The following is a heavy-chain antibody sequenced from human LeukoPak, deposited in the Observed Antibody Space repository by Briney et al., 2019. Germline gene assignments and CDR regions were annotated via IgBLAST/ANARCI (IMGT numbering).Heavy chain of an antibody. CDR3: AKHIGTAMDIFDY. D-gene: IGHD5-18*01. V-gene: IGHV3-9*01. CDR2: ISWNSGSI. Sequence: GGSLRLSCAASGFTFDDYAMHWVRQAPGKGLEWVSGISWNSGSIGYADSVKGRFTISKDNAKNSLYLQMNSMSAEDTALYYCAKHIGTAMDIFDYWGEGTLVSVSS. J-gene: IGHJ4*02. CDR1: GFTFDDYA.